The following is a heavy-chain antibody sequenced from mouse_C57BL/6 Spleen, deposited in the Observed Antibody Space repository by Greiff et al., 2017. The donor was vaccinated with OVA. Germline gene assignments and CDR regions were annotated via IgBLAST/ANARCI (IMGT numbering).Heavy chain of an antibody. CDR2: IYPGSTRT. V-gene: IGHV1-55*01. CDR1: GYTFTSYW. Sequence: QVQLQQSGAELVKPGASVKMSCKASGYTFTSYWITWVKQRPGQGLEWIGDIYPGSTRTNYNKKFKSKATLTVDTSSRTAYMQFSSLTSEDSAVYYCAMRYYAMDYWGQGTSVTVSS. J-gene: IGHJ4*01. CDR3: AMRYYAMDY.